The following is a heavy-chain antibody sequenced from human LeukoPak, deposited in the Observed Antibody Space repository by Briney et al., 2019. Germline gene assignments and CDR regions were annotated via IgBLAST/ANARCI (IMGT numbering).Heavy chain of an antibody. D-gene: IGHD1-1*01. CDR1: GGSFSGYY. CDR3: ARRTYSAAYWKHFDY. Sequence: SETLSLTCAVYGGSFSGYYWSWIRQPPGKGLEWIGEINHSGSTNYNPSLKSRVTISVDTSKNQFSLKLNSVTAADTAVYFCARRTYSAAYWKHFDYWGQGTLVTVSS. CDR2: INHSGST. V-gene: IGHV4-34*01. J-gene: IGHJ4*02.